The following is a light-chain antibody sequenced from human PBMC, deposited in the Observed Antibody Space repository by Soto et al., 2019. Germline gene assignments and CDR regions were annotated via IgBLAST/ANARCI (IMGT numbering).Light chain of an antibody. CDR1: SSNIGAGYA. J-gene: IGLJ2*01. V-gene: IGLV1-40*01. Sequence: QAVVTQPPSVSGAPGQRVTISCTGSSSNIGAGYAVHWYQQLPGTAPKLLIYGNSNRPSGVPDRFSGSKSGTSASLAITGLQAEDEADYYCQSYDSSLSVVVFGGGTQLTVL. CDR2: GNS. CDR3: QSYDSSLSVVV.